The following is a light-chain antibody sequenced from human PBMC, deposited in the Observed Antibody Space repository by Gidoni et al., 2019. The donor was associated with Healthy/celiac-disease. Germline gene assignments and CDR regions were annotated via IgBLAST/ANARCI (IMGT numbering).Light chain of an antibody. V-gene: IGKV4-1*01. J-gene: IGKJ3*01. CDR2: WAS. CDR3: QQYYSTFT. Sequence: DIVMTQSPDSLAVSLGERATINCKSSPSVLYSSNNKNYLAWYQQKPGQPPKLLIYWASTRESGVPDRFSGSGSGTDFTLTISSLQAEDVAVYYCQQYYSTFTFGPGTKVDIK. CDR1: PSVLYSSNNKNY.